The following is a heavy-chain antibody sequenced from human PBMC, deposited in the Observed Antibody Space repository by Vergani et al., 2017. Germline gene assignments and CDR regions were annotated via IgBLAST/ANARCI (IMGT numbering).Heavy chain of an antibody. CDR3: ARVRCSCGSCYTRGWYFDL. V-gene: IGHV3-7*01. J-gene: IGHJ2*01. CDR1: GFTFSSYW. CDR2: IKQDGSEQ. Sequence: EVQLVESGGGLVQPGGSLRLSCAASGFTFSSYWMSWVRQAPGKGLEWVANIKQDGSEQFYVDSVKGRFTISRDNAKNSLYLQMNSLRAEDRAVYYCARVRCSCGSCYTRGWYFDLWGRGTLVTVSS. D-gene: IGHD2-15*01.